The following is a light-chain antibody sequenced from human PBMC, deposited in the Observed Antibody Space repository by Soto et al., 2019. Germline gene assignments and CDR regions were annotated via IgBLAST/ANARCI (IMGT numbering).Light chain of an antibody. J-gene: IGKJ1*01. V-gene: IGKV3-20*01. CDR2: GAS. Sequence: EIVLTQSPGSLSLSPGERATLSCRXXXXXXXXVFAWYQQKPGQAPRLLIYGASNXXXGIPDRFSGRGSGAXXXLTXXRXXPEDFAVYYCQQYVSSVTFGQGTKVEIK. CDR3: QQYVSSVT. CDR1: XXXXXXV.